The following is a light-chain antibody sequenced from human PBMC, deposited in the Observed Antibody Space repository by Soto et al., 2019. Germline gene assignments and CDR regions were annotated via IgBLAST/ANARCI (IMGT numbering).Light chain of an antibody. CDR2: GAS. Sequence: EIVMTQSPATLSVSPGERATLSCRASQSVSSNLSWYQQKPGQAPRLLIYGASTRATGIPARFSGSGSGTEFSLPIISRQSEDVAVSYCQQYNNWSPLTFGQGTKVEIK. CDR1: QSVSSN. V-gene: IGKV3-15*01. CDR3: QQYNNWSPLT. J-gene: IGKJ1*01.